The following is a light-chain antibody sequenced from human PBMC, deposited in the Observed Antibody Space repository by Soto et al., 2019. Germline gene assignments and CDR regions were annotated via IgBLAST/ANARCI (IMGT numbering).Light chain of an antibody. V-gene: IGLV2-14*01. Sequence: QSALTQPASVSGSPGQSITISCTGTSSDIGAYDYVSWFQQYPGKAPTLLIYEVTFRPSGVSSRFSGSKSGNTASLTISGXQTEDEADYYCGSYASATLIFGGGTQLTVL. CDR1: SSDIGAYDY. CDR2: EVT. J-gene: IGLJ2*01. CDR3: GSYASATLI.